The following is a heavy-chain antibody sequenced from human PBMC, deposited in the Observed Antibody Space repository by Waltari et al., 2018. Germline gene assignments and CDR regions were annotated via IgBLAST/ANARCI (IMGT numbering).Heavy chain of an antibody. J-gene: IGHJ4*02. D-gene: IGHD6-6*01. V-gene: IGHV3-23*03. Sequence: EVQLLESGGGLVQPGGSLRLSCAASGFTFSSYAMSWVRQAPGKGLEWVSVIYSGGSTYYADSVKGRFTISRDNSKNTLYLQMNSLRAEDTAVYYCAKDEGLVYWGQGTLVTVSS. CDR2: IYSGGST. CDR1: GFTFSSYA. CDR3: AKDEGLVY.